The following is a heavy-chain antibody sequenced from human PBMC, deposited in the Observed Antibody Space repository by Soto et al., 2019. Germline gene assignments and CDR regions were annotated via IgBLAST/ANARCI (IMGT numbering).Heavy chain of an antibody. CDR2: ISSSSSTI. CDR1: GFTFSSYS. V-gene: IGHV3-48*01. CDR3: ARAWFGELFLNWFEP. Sequence: GGSLRLSCAASGFTFSSYSMNWVRQAPGKGLEWVSYISSSSSTIYYADSVKGRFTISRDNAKNSLYLQMNSLRAEDTAVYYCARAWFGELFLNWFEPWGQGTLVTVSS. J-gene: IGHJ5*02. D-gene: IGHD3-10*01.